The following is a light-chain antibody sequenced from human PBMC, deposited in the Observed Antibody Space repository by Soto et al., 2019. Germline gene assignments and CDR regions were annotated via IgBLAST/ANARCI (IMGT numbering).Light chain of an antibody. Sequence: QSVLTQPPSVSGAPGQRVTISCTGSSSNIGAGYDVHWYQQLPGKDPKLLIYGNSNRPTGVPDRFSGSKSGTSASLAITGLQAEDEADYYCQSYDSSLSGWVFGGGTKVT. V-gene: IGLV1-40*01. CDR3: QSYDSSLSGWV. CDR2: GNS. CDR1: SSNIGAGYD. J-gene: IGLJ3*02.